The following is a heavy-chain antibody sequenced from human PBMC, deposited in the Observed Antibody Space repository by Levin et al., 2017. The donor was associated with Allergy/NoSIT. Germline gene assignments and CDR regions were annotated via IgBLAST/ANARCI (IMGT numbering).Heavy chain of an antibody. CDR1: GYTFTNYD. J-gene: IGHJ1*01. CDR3: ARAPFYDRNGYFLVD. CDR2: MNPNTGNT. Sequence: ASVKVSCKASGYTFTNYDINWVRQATGQGLEWMGSMNPNTGNTGHTQKFQGRLSMTRNTAISTAYMELSSLTSEDTAVYYCARAPFYDRNGYFLVDWGQGTLITVSS. D-gene: IGHD3-22*01. V-gene: IGHV1-8*01.